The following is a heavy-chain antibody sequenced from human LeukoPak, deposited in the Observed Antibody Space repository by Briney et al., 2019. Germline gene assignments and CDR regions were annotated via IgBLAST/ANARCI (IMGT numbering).Heavy chain of an antibody. CDR1: DFTFSDYA. V-gene: IGHV3-23*01. D-gene: IGHD6-25*01. J-gene: IGHJ4*02. CDR3: AKDPHVGTSGYYQYFFEY. CDR2: LSGSAGSS. Sequence: GGSLRLSCVASDFTFSDYAMSWVRQSPDMRLEWLSTLSGSAGSSYYANSVRGRFTISRDNSKNTLFLQMNGLRVEDTAVYFCAKDPHVGTSGYYQYFFEYWGQGTRVTVSS.